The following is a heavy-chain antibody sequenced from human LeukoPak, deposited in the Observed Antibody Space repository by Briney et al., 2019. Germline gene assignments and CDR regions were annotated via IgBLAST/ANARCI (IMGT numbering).Heavy chain of an antibody. Sequence: TSETLSLTCTVSGGSIISVSYYWSWIRQPAGKGLEWIGRIYTSGSTNYNPSLKSRVTISVDTSKNQFSLKLSSVTAADTAVYYCARGRHFSTSWPLFDYWGQGTLVTVSS. J-gene: IGHJ4*02. V-gene: IGHV4-61*02. D-gene: IGHD6-13*01. CDR1: GGSIISVSYY. CDR2: IYTSGST. CDR3: ARGRHFSTSWPLFDY.